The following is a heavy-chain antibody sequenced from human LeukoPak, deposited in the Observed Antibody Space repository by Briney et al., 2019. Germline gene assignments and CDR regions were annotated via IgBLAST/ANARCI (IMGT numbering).Heavy chain of an antibody. J-gene: IGHJ4*02. Sequence: SETLSLTCAVYGGSFSGYYWSWIRQPPGKGLEWIGEINHSGSTNYNPSLKSRVTISVDTSKNQFSLKLSSVTAADTAVYFCAREDYYNSGGYYLDYWGQGTLVTVSS. CDR3: AREDYYNSGGYYLDY. CDR2: INHSGST. D-gene: IGHD3-22*01. V-gene: IGHV4-34*01. CDR1: GGSFSGYY.